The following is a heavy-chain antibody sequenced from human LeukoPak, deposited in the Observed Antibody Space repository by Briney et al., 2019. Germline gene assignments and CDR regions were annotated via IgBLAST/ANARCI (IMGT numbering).Heavy chain of an antibody. CDR3: AREAWIAAASDAFDI. Sequence: ASVKVSCKASGYTFTSYGISWVRQAPGQGLEWMGWISAYNGNTNYAQKLQGRVTMTADTSTSTAYMELRSLRSDDTAVYYCAREAWIAAASDAFDIWGQGTMVTVSS. CDR2: ISAYNGNT. J-gene: IGHJ3*02. V-gene: IGHV1-18*01. D-gene: IGHD6-13*01. CDR1: GYTFTSYG.